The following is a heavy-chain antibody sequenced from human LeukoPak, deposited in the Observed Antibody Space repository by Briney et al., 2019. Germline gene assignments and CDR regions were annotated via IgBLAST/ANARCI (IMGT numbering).Heavy chain of an antibody. D-gene: IGHD2-21*02. V-gene: IGHV5-51*01. CDR1: GYNFPRHW. Sequence: GESLKISCAASGYNFPRHWIGWVRQMPGKGLEYVGVIFPDDSDTRYSPSSEGHVTISADTSINTAYLQWRSLQASDTAMYFCASRVGVAGTFDAFDLWGQGTMATVSS. CDR3: ASRVGVAGTFDAFDL. CDR2: IFPDDSDT. J-gene: IGHJ3*01.